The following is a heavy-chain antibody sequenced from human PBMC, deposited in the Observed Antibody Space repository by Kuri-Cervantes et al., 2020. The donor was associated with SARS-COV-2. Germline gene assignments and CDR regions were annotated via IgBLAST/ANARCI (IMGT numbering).Heavy chain of an antibody. V-gene: IGHV4-38-2*02. CDR3: ARRLKDGPPDY. J-gene: IGHJ4*02. Sequence: SETLSLTCTVSGSSVSSPNYWGWLRQPPGKGLEWIGSIYHSGTTYYNPSLKSRVTISVDTSKNQFSLKLSSVTAADTAVYYCARRLKDGPPDYWGQGTLVTVSS. CDR1: GSSVSSPNY. CDR2: IYHSGTT.